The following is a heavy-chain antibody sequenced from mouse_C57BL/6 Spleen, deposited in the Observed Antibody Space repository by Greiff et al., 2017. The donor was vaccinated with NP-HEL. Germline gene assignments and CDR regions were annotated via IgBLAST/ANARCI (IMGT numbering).Heavy chain of an antibody. CDR2: IDPEDGET. D-gene: IGHD1-1*01. J-gene: IGHJ1*03. V-gene: IGHV14-2*01. Sequence: VQLKQSGAELVKPGASVKLSCTASGFTINDYYMHWVKQRPEQGLEWIGRIDPEDGETNYAPKFQGKATITADTSSNTAYLQLSSLTSEDTADYDCARRGYYGSSYDWYFEVWGTGTTVTVSS. CDR3: ARRGYYGSSYDWYFEV. CDR1: GFTINDYY.